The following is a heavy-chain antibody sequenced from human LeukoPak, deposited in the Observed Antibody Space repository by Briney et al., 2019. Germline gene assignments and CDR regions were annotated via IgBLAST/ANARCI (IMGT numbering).Heavy chain of an antibody. J-gene: IGHJ5*02. CDR2: INHSVST. CDR1: GGSFRGYY. CDR3: ARGPYQGWFDP. D-gene: IGHD2-21*01. V-gene: IGHV4-34*01. Sequence: SDTLSLTCAVYGGSFRGYYWSWIRQHPGTGLEWIGEINHSVSTNYNPPLTSRATTSVDTSKNQFSLKLSSVTAADTAVYYCARGPYQGWFDPWGEGALVTVSS.